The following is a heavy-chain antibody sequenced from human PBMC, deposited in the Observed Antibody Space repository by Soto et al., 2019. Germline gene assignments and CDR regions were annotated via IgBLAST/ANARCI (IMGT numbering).Heavy chain of an antibody. CDR1: SSSNW. CDR2: IYHSGST. Sequence: SSSNWWSWVRQPPGKGLEWIGEIYHSGSTNYNPSLKSRVTISVDKSRNQFSLKLSSVTAADTAVYYCARGREDSSSWPNNWFDPWGQGTLVTVSS. V-gene: IGHV4-4*02. J-gene: IGHJ5*02. CDR3: ARGREDSSSWPNNWFDP. D-gene: IGHD6-13*01.